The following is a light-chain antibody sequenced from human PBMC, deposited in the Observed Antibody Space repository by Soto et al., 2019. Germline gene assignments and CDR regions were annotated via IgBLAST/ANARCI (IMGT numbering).Light chain of an antibody. Sequence: IQMTQSPSSLSASVGDRVTITCRASQSISSYLNWYQQKPGKAPKLLSYAAFSLQSGVPSRFSGSGSGTDFTLTISSLKPEDSASYFCLQDHNYFWTFGQGTKVDIK. V-gene: IGKV1-39*01. CDR2: AAF. CDR1: QSISSY. CDR3: LQDHNYFWT. J-gene: IGKJ1*01.